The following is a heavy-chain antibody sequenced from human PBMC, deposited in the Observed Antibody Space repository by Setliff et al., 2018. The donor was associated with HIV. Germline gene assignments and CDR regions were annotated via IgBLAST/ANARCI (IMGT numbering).Heavy chain of an antibody. D-gene: IGHD2-8*01. Sequence: ETLSLTCTVSGGSVSSSSSYWGWIRQPPGKGLEWIGNVCYSRSSYYNPSLKSRVTISLDTSRTQFSLRLSSVTAADTAVYYCARHSPNVGVRGDAFDIWGQGTVVTVSS. V-gene: IGHV4-39*01. CDR1: GGSVSSSSSY. CDR3: ARHSPNVGVRGDAFDI. CDR2: VCYSRSS. J-gene: IGHJ3*02.